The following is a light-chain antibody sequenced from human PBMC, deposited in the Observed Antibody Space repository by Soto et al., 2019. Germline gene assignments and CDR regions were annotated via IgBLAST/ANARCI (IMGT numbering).Light chain of an antibody. V-gene: IGLV2-14*01. CDR2: EVS. J-gene: IGLJ1*01. CDR3: SSYRSSRTDYV. CDR1: SSDVGGYNY. Sequence: QSALTQPASVSGSPGQSITISCTGTSSDVGGYNYVSWYQQHPGKAPKLMIYEVSNRPSGVSNRFSGSKSGNTASLTISGLQAEDEADYYCSSYRSSRTDYVFGTGTKVTVL.